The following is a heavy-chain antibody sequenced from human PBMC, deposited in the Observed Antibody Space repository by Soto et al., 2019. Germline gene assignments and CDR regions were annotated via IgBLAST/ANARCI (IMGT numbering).Heavy chain of an antibody. J-gene: IGHJ4*02. Sequence: GGSLRLSCTASGFTFEDYTMNWFRQAPGKGPEWIGFIRRKGYGGTTEYAASVKGRVTISRDDSKSIAYLHMYTLKAEDTAVYYCTRSRRSGNYYQKGEIDYWGQGTLVTVSS. CDR2: IRRKGYGGTT. CDR3: TRSRRSGNYYQKGEIDY. V-gene: IGHV3-49*03. CDR1: GFTFEDYT. D-gene: IGHD3-10*01.